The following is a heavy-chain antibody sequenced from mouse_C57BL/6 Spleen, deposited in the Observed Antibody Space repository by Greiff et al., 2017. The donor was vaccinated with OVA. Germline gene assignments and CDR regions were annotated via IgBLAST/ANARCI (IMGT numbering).Heavy chain of an antibody. D-gene: IGHD2-4*01. CDR1: GYSFTGYY. J-gene: IGHJ4*01. Sequence: VQLQQSGPELVKPGASVKISCKASGYSFTGYYMNWVKQSPEKSLEWIGEINPSTGGTTYNQKFKAKATLTVDKSSSTAYMQLKSLTSEDSAVYYCARGDYDYVGAMDYWGQGTSVTVSS. CDR3: ARGDYDYVGAMDY. V-gene: IGHV1-42*01. CDR2: INPSTGGT.